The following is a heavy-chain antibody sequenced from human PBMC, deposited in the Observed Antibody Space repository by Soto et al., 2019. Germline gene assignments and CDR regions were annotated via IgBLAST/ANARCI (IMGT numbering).Heavy chain of an antibody. CDR1: GFTFSSYA. J-gene: IGHJ6*02. V-gene: IGHV3-30-3*01. CDR2: ISYDGSNK. D-gene: IGHD5-18*01. Sequence: LSWGSLRLSCAASGFTFSSYAMHWVRQASGKGLEWVAVISYDGSNKYYADSVKGRFTISRDNSKNTLYLQMNSLRAEDTAVYYCARDSWSGPRGYSYGPAPAYYYGMDVWGQGTTVTVSS. CDR3: ARDSWSGPRGYSYGPAPAYYYGMDV.